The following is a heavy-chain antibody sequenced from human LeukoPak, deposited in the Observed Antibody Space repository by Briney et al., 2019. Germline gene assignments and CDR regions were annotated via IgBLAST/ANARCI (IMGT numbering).Heavy chain of an antibody. J-gene: IGHJ4*02. Sequence: SETLSLTCTVSGGSINNYYWSWIRQPAGKGLEWIGLIYSSGSTSYNSSLKSRVTMSVDTSKKQFSLRLSSVTAADTAVYYCARTPIYYFDNSGYYNWGQGTLVTVSS. D-gene: IGHD3-22*01. V-gene: IGHV4-4*07. CDR1: GGSINNYY. CDR2: IYSSGST. CDR3: ARTPIYYFDNSGYYN.